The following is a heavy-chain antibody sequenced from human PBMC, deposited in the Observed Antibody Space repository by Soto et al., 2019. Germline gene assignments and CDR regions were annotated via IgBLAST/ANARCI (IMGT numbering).Heavy chain of an antibody. CDR2: MSYDGSNK. J-gene: IGHJ4*02. CDR3: ARVRGYQPLLYPFDY. Sequence: QVQLVESGGGVVQPGRSLRLSCAASRFTFSTYPMHWVRQAPGKGLEWMAVMSYDGSNKYYADSVNGRFTISRDNSKNTLYLQMNSLRAEDTAVYYCARVRGYQPLLYPFDYWGQGTLVTVSS. D-gene: IGHD2-2*02. CDR1: RFTFSTYP. V-gene: IGHV3-30-3*01.